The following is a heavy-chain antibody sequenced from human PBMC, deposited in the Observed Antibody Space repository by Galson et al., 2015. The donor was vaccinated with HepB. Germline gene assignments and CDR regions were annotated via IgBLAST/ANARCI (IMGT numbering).Heavy chain of an antibody. D-gene: IGHD1-26*01. CDR3: ARDPSVKWEPSNDY. CDR2: INTYNDNT. J-gene: IGHJ4*02. CDR1: GYSLNTYG. Sequence: SVKVSCKASGYSLNTYGISWVRQAPGQGLEWMGWINTYNDNTNYAQKFQGRVIMTTDTSTSTAYMELRSLRSDDTAVYYCARDPSVKWEPSNDYWGQGTLVTVSS. V-gene: IGHV1-18*01.